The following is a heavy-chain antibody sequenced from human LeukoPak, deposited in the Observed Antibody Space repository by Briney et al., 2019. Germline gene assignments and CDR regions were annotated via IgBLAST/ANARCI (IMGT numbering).Heavy chain of an antibody. CDR3: ARRYGTASDVFDF. CDR2: IHPGDSET. Sequence: GESLKISCKGSGYSFSNYWIGWVRHVPGKGLEWLGIIHPGDSETKYSPSFQGQGQVLISVVKSISTAYLQWSNLKTSDSAIYYCARRYGTASDVFDFWGQGTMVTV. J-gene: IGHJ3*01. D-gene: IGHD1-26*01. V-gene: IGHV5-51*01. CDR1: GYSFSNYW.